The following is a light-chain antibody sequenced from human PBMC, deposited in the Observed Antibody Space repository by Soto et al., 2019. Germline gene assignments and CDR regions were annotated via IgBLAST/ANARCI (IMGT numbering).Light chain of an antibody. V-gene: IGLV2-11*01. Sequence: QSALTQPRSVSGSPGQSVTISCTGTSSDVGGYNYVSWYQQKPGKAPKLMIYDVSKRPSGVPDRFSRSKSGNTASLTISGLQAEDEADYYCCSYAGSYTWVFGSGTKLTVL. CDR1: SSDVGGYNY. J-gene: IGLJ3*02. CDR2: DVS. CDR3: CSYAGSYTWV.